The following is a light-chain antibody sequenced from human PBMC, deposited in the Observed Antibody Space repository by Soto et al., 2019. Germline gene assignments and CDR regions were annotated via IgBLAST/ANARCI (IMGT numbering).Light chain of an antibody. CDR2: GAS. J-gene: IGKJ1*01. V-gene: IGKV3-15*01. CDR1: QSVSSY. Sequence: EIVLTQSPATLSLSPGERATLSCRASQSVSSYLAWYQQKPGQAPRLLIYGASIRATGIPDRFSGSGFGTEFTLTISSLQSEDFALYYCQQYNDWPLTFGQGTKVDIK. CDR3: QQYNDWPLT.